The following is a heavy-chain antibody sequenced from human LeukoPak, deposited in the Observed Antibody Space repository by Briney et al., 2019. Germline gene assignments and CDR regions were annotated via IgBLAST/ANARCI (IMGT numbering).Heavy chain of an antibody. CDR1: GYTFTSYD. D-gene: IGHD6-6*01. CDR2: MNPNSGNT. J-gene: IGHJ5*02. CDR3: AKGSVAGRQRAPPKEWFDP. Sequence: ASVKVSCKASGYTFTSYDINWVRQATGQGLEWMGWMNPNSGNTGYAQKFQGRVTITRNTSISTAYMELSSLRSEDTAVYYCAKGSVAGRQRAPPKEWFDPWGQGTLVTVSS. V-gene: IGHV1-8*03.